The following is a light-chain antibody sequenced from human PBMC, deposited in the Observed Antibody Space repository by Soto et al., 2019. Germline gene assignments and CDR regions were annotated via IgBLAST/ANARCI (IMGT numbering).Light chain of an antibody. Sequence: QLVLTQSPSASASLGASVKLTCTLDSGHRNYAIVWHQQQPEKGPRYLMKLHSDGSHIKGDGIPDRFSGSSSGAERYLTISTLQSEDEADYYCQTWGSDSYVFGTGTKLTVL. CDR1: SGHRNYA. V-gene: IGLV4-69*01. J-gene: IGLJ1*01. CDR3: QTWGSDSYV. CDR2: LHSDGSH.